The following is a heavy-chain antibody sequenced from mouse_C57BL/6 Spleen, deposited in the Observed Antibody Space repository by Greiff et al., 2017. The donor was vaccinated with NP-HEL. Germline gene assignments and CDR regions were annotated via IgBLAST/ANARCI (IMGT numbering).Heavy chain of an antibody. CDR2: IDPETGGT. D-gene: IGHD2-1*01. J-gene: IGHJ2*01. CDR3: TRGGYGNYVLDY. V-gene: IGHV1-15*01. CDR1: GYTFTDYE. Sequence: QVQLQQSGAELVRPGASVTLSCKASGYTFTDYEMHWVKQTPVHGLEWIGAIDPETGGTAYNQKFKGKAILTADKSSSTAYMELRSLTSEDSAVYYCTRGGYGNYVLDYWGQGTTLTVSS.